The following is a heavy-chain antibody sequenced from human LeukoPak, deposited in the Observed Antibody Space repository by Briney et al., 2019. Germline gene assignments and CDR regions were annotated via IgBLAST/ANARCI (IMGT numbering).Heavy chain of an antibody. J-gene: IGHJ4*02. D-gene: IGHD6-19*01. V-gene: IGHV4-4*02. Sequence: SETLSLTCTVSGDSISSSNWWNWVRLPPGKGLDWIGEISHTGSTKYSPSLKDRVTISKDNSKNQISLKLNSVTAADTATYYCTRSSGWWSLDYWGQGALVTVSS. CDR3: TRSSGWWSLDY. CDR1: GDSISSSNW. CDR2: ISHTGST.